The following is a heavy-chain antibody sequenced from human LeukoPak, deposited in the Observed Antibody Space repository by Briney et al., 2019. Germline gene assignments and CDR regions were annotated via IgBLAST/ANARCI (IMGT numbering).Heavy chain of an antibody. CDR3: ARGLWFGEGTYYYYYGMDV. J-gene: IGHJ6*02. CDR2: IIPILGIA. Sequence: EASVKVSCKASGGTFSSYAISWVRQAPGQGLEWMGRIIPILGIANYAQKFQGRVTITADKSTSTAYMELSSLRSEDTAVYYCARGLWFGEGTYYYYYGMDVWGQGTTVTVSS. V-gene: IGHV1-69*04. CDR1: GGTFSSYA. D-gene: IGHD3-10*01.